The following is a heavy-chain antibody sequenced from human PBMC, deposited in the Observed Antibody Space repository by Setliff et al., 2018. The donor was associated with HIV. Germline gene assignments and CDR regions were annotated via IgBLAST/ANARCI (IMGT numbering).Heavy chain of an antibody. CDR2: IHSSGST. CDR1: GGSVNDFY. D-gene: IGHD2-15*01. V-gene: IGHV4-4*09. Sequence: PSETLSLTCTVSGGSVNDFYCNWIRQPPGKGPEWIGYIHSSGSTIYNPSLKSRITISLDTSKNQFSLKLTSVTAADTAVYYCAREAAHCSGDTCQFTFDSWGQGTLVTV. J-gene: IGHJ4*02. CDR3: AREAAHCSGDTCQFTFDS.